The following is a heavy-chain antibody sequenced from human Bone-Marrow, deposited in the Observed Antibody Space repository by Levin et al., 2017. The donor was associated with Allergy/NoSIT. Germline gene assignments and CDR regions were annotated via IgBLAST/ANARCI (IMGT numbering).Heavy chain of an antibody. CDR1: GYTFTSYD. V-gene: IGHV1-8*01. Sequence: GGSLRLSCKASGYTFTSYDINWVRQATGQGLEWMGWMNPNSGNTGYAQKFQGRVTMTRNTSISTAYMELSSLRSEDTAVYYCARVSFVGATTVDYWGQGTLVTVSS. CDR3: ARVSFVGATTVDY. CDR2: MNPNSGNT. D-gene: IGHD1-26*01. J-gene: IGHJ4*02.